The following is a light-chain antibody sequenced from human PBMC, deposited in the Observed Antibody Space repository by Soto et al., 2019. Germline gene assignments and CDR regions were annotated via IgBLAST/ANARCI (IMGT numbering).Light chain of an antibody. J-gene: IGKJ3*01. CDR1: QSVGSNY. CDR3: QQYATTPFT. CDR2: GAS. Sequence: EIVLTQSPATLSLSPGERATLSCRASQSVGSNYLAWYQRKPGQAPRLLIYGASSRATGIPDRFSGSGSGTDFTLTISRLEPEDFSVYYCQQYATTPFTFGPGTKVDIK. V-gene: IGKV3-20*01.